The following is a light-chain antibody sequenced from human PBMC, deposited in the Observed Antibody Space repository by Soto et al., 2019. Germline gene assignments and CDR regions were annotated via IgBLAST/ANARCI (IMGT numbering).Light chain of an antibody. CDR2: DVS. J-gene: IGLJ2*01. CDR3: SSYTSSSPVV. Sequence: QSALTQPASVSGSPGQSITISCTGTSSDVGGYNYVPWYQQHPGKAPKLMIYDVSNRPSGVSNRFSGSKSGNTASLTISGLQAEDEADYYCSSYTSSSPVVFGGGT. CDR1: SSDVGGYNY. V-gene: IGLV2-14*01.